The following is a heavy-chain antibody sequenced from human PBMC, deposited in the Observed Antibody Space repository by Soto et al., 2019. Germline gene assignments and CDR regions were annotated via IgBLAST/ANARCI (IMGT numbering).Heavy chain of an antibody. CDR1: GFTFNNYA. J-gene: IGHJ4*02. CDR2: IWYDGSKK. CDR3: AREPGYSSGYPFDY. D-gene: IGHD3-22*01. V-gene: IGHV3-33*01. Sequence: QVQLVESGGGVVQPGGSLRLSCVASGFTFNNYAMHWVRQAPGKGLEWVADIWYDGSKKYYADSVQGRFTISRDDSKNTLYLQMNSLRVEDTAVYYCAREPGYSSGYPFDYWGQGTLVSVSS.